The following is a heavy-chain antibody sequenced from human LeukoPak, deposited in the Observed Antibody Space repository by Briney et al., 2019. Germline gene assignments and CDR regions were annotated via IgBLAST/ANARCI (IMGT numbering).Heavy chain of an antibody. CDR1: GFTFDDYT. CDR2: ISGNSGSI. J-gene: IGHJ3*02. CDR3: AKVVEPDYDLHDAFDI. Sequence: GGSLRPSCAASGFTFDDYTMHWVRQAPGKGLEWVSGISGNSGSIGYADSVKGRFTISRDNAKNSLYLQMNSLRAEDTALYYCAKVVEPDYDLHDAFDIWGQGTMVTVSS. D-gene: IGHD3-3*01. V-gene: IGHV3-9*01.